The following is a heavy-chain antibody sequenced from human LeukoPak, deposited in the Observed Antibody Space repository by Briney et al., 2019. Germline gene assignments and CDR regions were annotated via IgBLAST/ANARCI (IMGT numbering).Heavy chain of an antibody. CDR1: GFTFSSYG. D-gene: IGHD2-15*01. CDR2: IYSGDNA. CDR3: ARDRGAGYCSGGGCYSAVFDL. V-gene: IGHV3-53*01. Sequence: PGGSLRLSCAASGFTFSSYGMHWVRQAPGKGLEWVSVIYSGDNAYYANSVKGRFTISRDNSKNTLNLQMNGLRAEDTAVYYCARDRGAGYCSGGGCYSAVFDLWGQGTMVTVSS. J-gene: IGHJ3*01.